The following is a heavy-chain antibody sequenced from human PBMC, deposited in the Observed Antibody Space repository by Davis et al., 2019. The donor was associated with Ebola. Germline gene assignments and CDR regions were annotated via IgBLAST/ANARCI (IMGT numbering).Heavy chain of an antibody. CDR1: GFTFSSFG. Sequence: GESLKISCAASGFTFSSFGMNWVRHAPGKGLEWLSYISFSGSTIYYADSVKCRFTISRDNAKNSLYLQMNSLRDEDTAVYYCAKLTSDILTGRYFDYWGQGTLVTVSS. CDR2: ISFSGSTI. D-gene: IGHD3-9*01. CDR3: AKLTSDILTGRYFDY. V-gene: IGHV3-48*02. J-gene: IGHJ4*02.